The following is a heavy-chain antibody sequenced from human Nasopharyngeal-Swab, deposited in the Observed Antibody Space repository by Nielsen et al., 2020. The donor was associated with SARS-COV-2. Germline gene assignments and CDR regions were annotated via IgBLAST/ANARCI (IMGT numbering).Heavy chain of an antibody. D-gene: IGHD7-27*01. Sequence: GESLKIFCAASGFTFSSYWMSWVRQAPGRGLEWVANIKQDGSEKYYVDSVKDRFTISRDNAKNSLYLQMNSLRAEDTAVYFCARDPPSTGDYYFDHWGQGTLVTVSS. CDR2: IKQDGSEK. J-gene: IGHJ4*02. CDR1: GFTFSSYW. CDR3: ARDPPSTGDYYFDH. V-gene: IGHV3-7*01.